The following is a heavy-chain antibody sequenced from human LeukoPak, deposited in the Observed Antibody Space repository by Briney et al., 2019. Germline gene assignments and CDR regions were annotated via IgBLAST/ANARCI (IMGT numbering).Heavy chain of an antibody. CDR1: GITFSTYW. CDR2: INSEGSTI. Sequence: PGGSLRLSCAGSGITFSTYWMHWVRQAPGKGLVWVSRINSEGSTISYADSVKGRFTISRDNSKNTVYLQMTSLRTEDTAVYYCAKDSEIAAAGSYWYFDLWGRGTLVTVSS. V-gene: IGHV3-74*01. J-gene: IGHJ2*01. D-gene: IGHD6-13*01. CDR3: AKDSEIAAAGSYWYFDL.